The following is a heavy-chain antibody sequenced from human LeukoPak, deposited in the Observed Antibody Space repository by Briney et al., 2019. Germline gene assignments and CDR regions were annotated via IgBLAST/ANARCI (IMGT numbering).Heavy chain of an antibody. CDR1: GFTFSNYA. D-gene: IGHD2-15*01. J-gene: IGHJ5*02. V-gene: IGHV3-23*01. Sequence: GGSLRLSCAASGFTFSNYAMSRVRQAPGKGLEWVSAISRSGGSTYYADSVKGRFTISRDNSKNTLYLQMNSLRVEDTAVYYCAKESGVVVAATPYNWFDPWGQGTLVTVSS. CDR2: ISRSGGST. CDR3: AKESGVVVAATPYNWFDP.